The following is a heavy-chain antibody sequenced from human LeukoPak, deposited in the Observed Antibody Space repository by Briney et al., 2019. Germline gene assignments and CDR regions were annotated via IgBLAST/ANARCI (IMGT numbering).Heavy chain of an antibody. CDR1: GYTFTGYY. CDR2: INPNSGGT. D-gene: IGHD3-10*01. CDR3: ARAMVRGVIKGYSWFDP. J-gene: IGHJ5*02. Sequence: ASVKVSCKASGYTFTGYYMHWVRQAPGQGLEWMGWINPNSGGTNYAQKFQGRVTMTRDTSISTAYMELSRLRSDDTAVYYCARAMVRGVIKGYSWFDPWGQGTLVTVSS. V-gene: IGHV1-2*02.